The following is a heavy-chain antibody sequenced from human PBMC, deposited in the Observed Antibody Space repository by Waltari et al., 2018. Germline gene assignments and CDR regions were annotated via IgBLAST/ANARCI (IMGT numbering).Heavy chain of an antibody. J-gene: IGHJ6*02. CDR3: ARDRVITFGGVLDYYGMDV. Sequence: QVQLVESGGGVVQPGRSLRLSCAASGFTFSSYGMHWVRQAPGKGLEWVAVIWYDGSNKYYADSVKGRFTISRDNSKNTLYLQMNSLRAEDTAVYYCARDRVITFGGVLDYYGMDVWGQGTTVTVSS. CDR2: IWYDGSNK. D-gene: IGHD3-16*01. V-gene: IGHV3-33*01. CDR1: GFTFSSYG.